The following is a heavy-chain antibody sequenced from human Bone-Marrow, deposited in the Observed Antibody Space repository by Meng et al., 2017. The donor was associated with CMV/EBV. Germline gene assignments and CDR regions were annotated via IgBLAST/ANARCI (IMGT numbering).Heavy chain of an antibody. D-gene: IGHD2-2*01. J-gene: IGHJ6*02. Sequence: GESLKISCVASGFTFSSYWMHWVRQPPGKGLVWVSRINSEGSSTRYADSVKGRFTISRENAKNTLYLQMNSLRAEDTAVYDCARAGGDIVVVPAAIAHGMDVWGQGTTVTVSS. CDR3: ARAGGDIVVVPAAIAHGMDV. V-gene: IGHV3-74*01. CDR1: GFTFSSYW. CDR2: INSEGSST.